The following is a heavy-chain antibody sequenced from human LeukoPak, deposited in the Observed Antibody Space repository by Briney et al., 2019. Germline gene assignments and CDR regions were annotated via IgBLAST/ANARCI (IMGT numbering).Heavy chain of an antibody. J-gene: IGHJ4*02. D-gene: IGHD6-19*01. Sequence: PSETLSLTCAVYGGSFSGYYWSWIRQPPGKGLEWIGEINHSGSTNYNPSLKSRVTISVDTSKNQFSLKLSSVTAADTAVYYCARGRAMAGDFDYWGQGTLVTVSS. CDR2: INHSGST. V-gene: IGHV4-34*01. CDR3: ARGRAMAGDFDY. CDR1: GGSFSGYY.